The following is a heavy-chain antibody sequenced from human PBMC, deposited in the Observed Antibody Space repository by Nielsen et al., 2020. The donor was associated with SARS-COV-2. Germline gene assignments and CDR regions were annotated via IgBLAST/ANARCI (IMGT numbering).Heavy chain of an antibody. D-gene: IGHD6-6*01. J-gene: IGHJ5*02. CDR3: ARGQLVHNWFDP. CDR2: IYYSGST. CDR1: GGSISSYY. V-gene: IGHV4-59*08. Sequence: SETLSLTCTVSGGSISSYYWSWIRQPPGKGLEWIGYIYYSGSTNYNPSLKSRVTISVDTSKNQFSLKLSSVTAADTAVYYCARGQLVHNWFDPWGQGTLVTVSS.